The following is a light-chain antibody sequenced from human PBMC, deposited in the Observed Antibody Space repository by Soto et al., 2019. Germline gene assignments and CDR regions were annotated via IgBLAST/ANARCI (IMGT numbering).Light chain of an antibody. Sequence: DIQMTQSPSSLSASVGDRVTITCRASQSISSYLNWFQQKPGKAPKLLIYAASSLQSGVPSRFSGRRSGTDFTLTISSLQPEDFATYYCQQSYSTPLTFGGGTKVEIK. CDR3: QQSYSTPLT. CDR1: QSISSY. J-gene: IGKJ4*01. V-gene: IGKV1-39*01. CDR2: AAS.